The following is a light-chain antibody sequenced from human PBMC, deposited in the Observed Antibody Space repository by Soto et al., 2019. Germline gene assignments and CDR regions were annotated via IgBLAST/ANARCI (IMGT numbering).Light chain of an antibody. V-gene: IGKV3-20*01. CDR2: GAS. CDR1: QSVSSSY. Sequence: ELVLTQSPGTLSLSPGERATLSCRASQSVSSSYLAWYQQKPGQAPTLLIYGASSRATAIPDRFSGSGSVTEFTLTIRRLEPEDLAVYYCQQYGSSPITFDQGTRLEIK. J-gene: IGKJ5*01. CDR3: QQYGSSPIT.